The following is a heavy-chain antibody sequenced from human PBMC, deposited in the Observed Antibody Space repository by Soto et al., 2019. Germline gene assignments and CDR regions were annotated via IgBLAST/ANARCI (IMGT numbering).Heavy chain of an antibody. CDR3: ARGLFGPDV. CDR2: IDNAGTDS. D-gene: IGHD3-10*02. J-gene: IGHJ6*04. V-gene: IGHV3-74*01. Sequence: EVQLVESGGGLVQPGGSLRLSCAASGFTLSGRSMHWVRQAPGKGLVWVSGIDNAGTDSTYADSVKGRFTSSRDNAKNMRYLQMNSLRVEDTAVYYCARGLFGPDVWGKGTTVTASS. CDR1: GFTLSGRS.